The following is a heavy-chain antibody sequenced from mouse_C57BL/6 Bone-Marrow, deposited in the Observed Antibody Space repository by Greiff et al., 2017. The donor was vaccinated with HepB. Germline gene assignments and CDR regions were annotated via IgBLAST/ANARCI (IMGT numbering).Heavy chain of an antibody. Sequence: QVQLQQSGAELVRPGASVTLSCKASGYTFTDYEMHWVKQTPVHGLEWIGAIDPETGGTAYKQKFKGKAILTADKSSSTSYMELRSLTSEDSAVYDCTVHTTGGATGYFDVWGKGTTVTVSS. J-gene: IGHJ1*03. V-gene: IGHV1-15*01. CDR1: GYTFTDYE. CDR3: TVHTTGGATGYFDV. CDR2: IDPETGGT. D-gene: IGHD1-1*01.